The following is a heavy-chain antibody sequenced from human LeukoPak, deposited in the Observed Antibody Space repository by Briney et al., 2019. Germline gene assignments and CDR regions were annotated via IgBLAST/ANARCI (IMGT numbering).Heavy chain of an antibody. D-gene: IGHD3-22*01. CDR3: ARGFCYYDSSGYYYENWFDP. CDR1: GYTSTGYY. J-gene: IGHJ5*02. CDR2: INPNSGGT. V-gene: IGHV1-2*06. Sequence: ASVKVSCKASGYTSTGYYMHWVRQAPGQGLEWMGRINPNSGGTNYAQKFQGRVTMTRDTSISTAYMELSRLRSDDTAVYYCARGFCYYDSSGYYYENWFDPWGQGTLVTVSS.